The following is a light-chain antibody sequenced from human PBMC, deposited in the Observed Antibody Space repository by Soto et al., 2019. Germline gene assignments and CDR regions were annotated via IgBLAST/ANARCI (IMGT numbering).Light chain of an antibody. CDR3: QQRSNWPPSIT. CDR1: QSVSRY. J-gene: IGKJ5*01. CDR2: DAS. Sequence: ILLTQSQATLSLSPGERAILSCRASQSVSRYLAWYQQKPGQAPRLLIYDASNRATGIPARFSGSGSGTDFTLTISSLEPEDFAVYYCQQRSNWPPSITFGQRTRLEI. V-gene: IGKV3-11*01.